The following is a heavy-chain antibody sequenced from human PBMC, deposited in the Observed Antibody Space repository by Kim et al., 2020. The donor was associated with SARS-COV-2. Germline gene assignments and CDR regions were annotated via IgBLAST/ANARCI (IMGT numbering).Heavy chain of an antibody. J-gene: IGHJ4*02. CDR3: ARRGAKGGLGYGAFDF. CDR2: VNQSGGT. D-gene: IGHD5-18*01. Sequence: SETLSLTCGVFGGSLSFYSWAWTRQSPGKRPEWIGDVNQSGGTNYNPSLMSRVTISVDTSKTQISLKLLSVTAADTAVYYCARRGAKGGLGYGAFDFWGPGALVTVSS. V-gene: IGHV4-34*01. CDR1: GGSLSFYS.